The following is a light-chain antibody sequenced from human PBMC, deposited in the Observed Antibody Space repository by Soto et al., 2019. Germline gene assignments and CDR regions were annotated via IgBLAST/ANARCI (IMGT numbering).Light chain of an antibody. CDR1: QGISNY. V-gene: IGKV1-27*01. J-gene: IGKJ4*01. Sequence: DVQMTQAPSSLSASVGDSVTITCRARQGISNYLAWYQQKPGKVPKLLIYAASILQSGAPSRFSGSGSGTDFTLTISSLQPEDVATYYCQKYNSAPRTFGGGTKVEIK. CDR2: AAS. CDR3: QKYNSAPRT.